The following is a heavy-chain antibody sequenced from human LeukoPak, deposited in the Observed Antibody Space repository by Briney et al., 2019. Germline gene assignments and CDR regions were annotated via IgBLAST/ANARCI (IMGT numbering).Heavy chain of an antibody. CDR2: IKHDGSEK. Sequence: GGSLRLSCAASGFIFTGYFMSWVRQAPGKGREWVARIKHDGSEKYYVDSVRGRFTISRDNTKNLLYLQMSSLRAEDTAVYYCATDRGWRTSGYYLYYFEYWGQGTLVTFSS. CDR3: ATDRGWRTSGYYLYYFEY. J-gene: IGHJ4*02. V-gene: IGHV3-7*01. D-gene: IGHD3-3*01. CDR1: GFIFTGYF.